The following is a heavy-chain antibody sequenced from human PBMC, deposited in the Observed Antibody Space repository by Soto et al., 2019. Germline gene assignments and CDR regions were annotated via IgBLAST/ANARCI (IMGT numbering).Heavy chain of an antibody. CDR1: GGTFSSYA. CDR3: ARDSQTVVIPSYYGMDV. J-gene: IGHJ6*02. D-gene: IGHD2-21*01. Sequence: QVQLVQSGAEVKKPGSSVKVSCKASGGTFSSYAISWVRQAPGQGLEWMGGIIPIFGTANYAQKFQGRVRITADESRSTAYMELSSLRSEDTAVYYCARDSQTVVIPSYYGMDVWGQGTTVTVSS. V-gene: IGHV1-69*12. CDR2: IIPIFGTA.